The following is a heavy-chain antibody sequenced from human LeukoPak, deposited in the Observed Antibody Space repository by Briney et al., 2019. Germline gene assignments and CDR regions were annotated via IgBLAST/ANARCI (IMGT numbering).Heavy chain of an antibody. V-gene: IGHV4-4*07. D-gene: IGHD5-18*01. CDR3: ARDRGYSYAFDY. Sequence: SETLSLTCTVSGGSISSYYWSWIRQPAGKGLEWIGRIYTSGSTNYNPSLKSRVTISIDTSKNQFSLKLNSVTAADTAVYYCARDRGYSYAFDYWGQGTLVTDSS. CDR1: GGSISSYY. CDR2: IYTSGST. J-gene: IGHJ4*02.